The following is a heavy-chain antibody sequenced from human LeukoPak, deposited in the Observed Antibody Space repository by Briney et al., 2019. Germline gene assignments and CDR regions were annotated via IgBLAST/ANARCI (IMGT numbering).Heavy chain of an antibody. J-gene: IGHJ4*02. CDR1: GGSIDNSIYY. V-gene: IGHV4-39*07. Sequence: SETLSLTCTVSGGSIDNSIYYWGWIRQSPEKGLEWIGSIYYTGTTNYNPSLESRVTISVDASNNQVSLTLNSVTAADTAVYFYARGGFYGHPFDFGGQGTLVTVSS. CDR3: ARGGFYGHPFDF. D-gene: IGHD3-10*01. CDR2: IYYTGTT.